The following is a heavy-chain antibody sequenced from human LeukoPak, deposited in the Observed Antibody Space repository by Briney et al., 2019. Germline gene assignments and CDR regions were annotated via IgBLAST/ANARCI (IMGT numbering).Heavy chain of an antibody. CDR3: ARSSRLYGSGSPYYFDY. V-gene: IGHV4-61*02. Sequence: SETLSLTCTVSGGSIISDGYYWSWIRQPAGKGLEWIGRIYTSGSTNYNPSLKSRVTISVDTSKNQFSLKLSSVTAADTAVYYCARSSRLYGSGSPYYFDYWGQGTLVTVSS. CDR1: GGSIISDGYY. J-gene: IGHJ4*02. D-gene: IGHD3-10*01. CDR2: IYTSGST.